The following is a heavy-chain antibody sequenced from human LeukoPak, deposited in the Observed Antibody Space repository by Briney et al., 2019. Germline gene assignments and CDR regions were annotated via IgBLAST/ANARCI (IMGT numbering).Heavy chain of an antibody. CDR3: ARGWTRYCSGGSCYSD. Sequence: SETLSLTCTVSGGSISSYYWSWIRQPPGKGLEWIGYVYYSGNTNYNASLKSRVTISIDTSKSQFSLKLNSVTAADTAVYYCARGWTRYCSGGSCYSDWGQGTLVTVSS. J-gene: IGHJ4*02. D-gene: IGHD2-15*01. CDR2: VYYSGNT. V-gene: IGHV4-59*01. CDR1: GGSISSYY.